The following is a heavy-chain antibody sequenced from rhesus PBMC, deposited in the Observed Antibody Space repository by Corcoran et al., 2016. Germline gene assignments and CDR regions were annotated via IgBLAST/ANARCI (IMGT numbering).Heavy chain of an antibody. CDR3: ARYRCTGSGCYGTFDY. Sequence: QLQLQESGPGLVKPSETLSVTCAVSGGSIRSSYWSWIRPAPGKGQEWIGYIYGSVRSTNYNPSLKIRVSLSVDTSKNQLSLKPSSVTTADTAVYYCARYRCTGSGCYGTFDYWGQGVLVTVSS. V-gene: IGHV4-169*01. J-gene: IGHJ4*01. D-gene: IGHD2-21*01. CDR2: IYGSVRST. CDR1: GGSIRSSY.